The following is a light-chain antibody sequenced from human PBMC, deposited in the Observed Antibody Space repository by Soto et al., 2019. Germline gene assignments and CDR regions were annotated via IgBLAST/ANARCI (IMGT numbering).Light chain of an antibody. Sequence: DIQMTQSPSTLSASVGDGITITCRASQTVSNWLAWYQQKPGKAPKLLIYKASNLESGVPSRFSGSGSGTEFTLTISSLHPDDFGTYYCQQYDTYPVTFGQGTRVEI. CDR3: QQYDTYPVT. V-gene: IGKV1-5*03. CDR2: KAS. J-gene: IGKJ1*01. CDR1: QTVSNW.